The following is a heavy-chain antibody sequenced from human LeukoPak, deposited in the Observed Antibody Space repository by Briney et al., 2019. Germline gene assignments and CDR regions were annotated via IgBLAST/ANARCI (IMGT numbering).Heavy chain of an antibody. Sequence: SQTLSLTCTVSGGSISSGDYYWSWIRQPPGKGLEWIGYIYYSGSTYYNPSLKSRVTISVDTSKNQFSLKLSSVTAADTAVYYCARDHTGGGWFDPWGQGTLVTVSS. V-gene: IGHV4-30-4*01. CDR3: ARDHTGGGWFDP. CDR2: IYYSGST. CDR1: GGSISSGDYY. D-gene: IGHD1-1*01. J-gene: IGHJ5*02.